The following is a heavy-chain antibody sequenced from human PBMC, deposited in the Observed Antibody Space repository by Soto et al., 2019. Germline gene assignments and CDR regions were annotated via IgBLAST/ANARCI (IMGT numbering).Heavy chain of an antibody. CDR3: ARQSGSGYYPVAY. Sequence: QLQLQESGPGLVKPSETLSLTCTVSGGSISSSTYCWGWIRQPPGQGLEWIGNIYYGGSPYYNPSLKSRVTVSVDTSKNQFSLKLSSVTAADTAVYYCARQSGSGYYPVAYWGQGTLVTVSS. D-gene: IGHD3-22*01. CDR1: GGSISSSTYC. CDR2: IYYGGSP. V-gene: IGHV4-39*01. J-gene: IGHJ4*02.